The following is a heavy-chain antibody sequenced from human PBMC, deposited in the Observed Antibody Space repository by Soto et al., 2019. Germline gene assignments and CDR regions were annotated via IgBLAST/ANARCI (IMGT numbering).Heavy chain of an antibody. Sequence: SVKVSCKXSGDSFSSYAISWVRQAPGQGLEWMVGIILIFGTANYAQKFQGRVTITADKSTSTAYMELRSLRSEDTAVYYCARGRGYDLNYYYGMDVWGQGTTVTVSS. V-gene: IGHV1-69*06. D-gene: IGHD3-22*01. CDR3: ARGRGYDLNYYYGMDV. CDR1: GDSFSSYA. J-gene: IGHJ6*01. CDR2: IILIFGTA.